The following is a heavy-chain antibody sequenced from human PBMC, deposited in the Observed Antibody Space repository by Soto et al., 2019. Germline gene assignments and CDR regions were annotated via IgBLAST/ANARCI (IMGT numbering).Heavy chain of an antibody. CDR1: SYG. J-gene: IGHJ5*02. Sequence: SYGIHWVRQAPGKGLEWVALISNDGSEKHYEDSVKGRFPISRDNAKNTVYLQMDNLRTEDSAVYYCAKDRYYDTPGWFDPWGQGSRVTVSS. CDR3: AKDRYYDTPGWFDP. CDR2: ISNDGSEK. D-gene: IGHD3-22*01. V-gene: IGHV3-30*18.